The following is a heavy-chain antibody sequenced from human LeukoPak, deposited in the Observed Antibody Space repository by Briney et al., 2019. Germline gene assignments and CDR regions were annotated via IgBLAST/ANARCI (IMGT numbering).Heavy chain of an antibody. CDR1: GYTFTGYH. CDR3: ARDPPDDSSGYYASGDY. J-gene: IGHJ4*02. D-gene: IGHD3-22*01. V-gene: IGHV1-2*02. CDR2: INPNSGGT. Sequence: GASVKVSCKASGYTFTGYHMHWVRQAPGQGLEWMGWINPNSGGTNYAQKFQGRVTMTRDTSISTAYMELSRLRSDDTAVYYCARDPPDDSSGYYASGDYWGQGTLVTVSS.